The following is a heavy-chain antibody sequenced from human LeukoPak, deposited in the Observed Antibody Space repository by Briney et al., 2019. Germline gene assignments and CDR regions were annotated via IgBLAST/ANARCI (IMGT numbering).Heavy chain of an antibody. D-gene: IGHD6-6*01. CDR2: ISGSGGST. J-gene: IGHJ4*02. CDR1: GFTFSSCA. V-gene: IGHV3-23*01. Sequence: GGSLRLSCAASGFTFSSCAMSWVRQAPGKGLEWVSAISGSGGSTYYTDSVKGRFTISRDNSKNALYLQMNSLRAEDTAVYYCAKRQLHFDYWGQGTLVTVSS. CDR3: AKRQLHFDY.